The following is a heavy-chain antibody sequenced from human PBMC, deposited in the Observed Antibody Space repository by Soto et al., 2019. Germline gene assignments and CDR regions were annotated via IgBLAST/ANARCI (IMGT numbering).Heavy chain of an antibody. D-gene: IGHD3-10*01. V-gene: IGHV3-48*02. J-gene: IGHJ6*02. CDR1: GFAVSRYS. Sequence: GGSLRLSCAASGFAVSRYSVNWVRQAPGKGLEWISYISSSSNTIYNADSVKGRFTISRDNAKGSLYLQMNSLRDEDTAVYYCAINIADGHYYMHVCGPATTVTVSS. CDR3: AINIADGHYYMHV. CDR2: ISSSSNTI.